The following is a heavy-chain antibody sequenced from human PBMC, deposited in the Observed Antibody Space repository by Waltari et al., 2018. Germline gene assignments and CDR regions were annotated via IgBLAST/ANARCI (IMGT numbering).Heavy chain of an antibody. V-gene: IGHV3-13*01. CDR3: ARDRGLYGMDV. J-gene: IGHJ6*02. Sequence: EVQLVESGGGLVKPGGSLRLSCAASGFTFSSYDMHWVRQATGKGLECVSAIGTAGDTYYPGSVKGRFTISRENAKNSLYLQMNSLRAGDTAVYYCARDRGLYGMDVWGQGTTVTVSS. CDR1: GFTFSSYD. CDR2: IGTAGDT.